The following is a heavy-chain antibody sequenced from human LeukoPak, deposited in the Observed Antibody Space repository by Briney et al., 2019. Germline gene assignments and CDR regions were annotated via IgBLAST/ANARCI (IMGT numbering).Heavy chain of an antibody. CDR1: GFSLSTSTVG. CDR3: AHLSQYQLVFYFDY. V-gene: IGHV2-5*01. CDR2: IYWNDDK. J-gene: IGHJ4*02. Sequence: SGPTLVKPTQTLTLTCTFSGFSLSTSTVGVGWIRQPPGKALEWLAVIYWNDDKRYSPSVKSRLSVTKDTSKNQVVLTMTNVDPVDTATYYCAHLSQYQLVFYFDYWGQGTLVTVSS. D-gene: IGHD1-1*01.